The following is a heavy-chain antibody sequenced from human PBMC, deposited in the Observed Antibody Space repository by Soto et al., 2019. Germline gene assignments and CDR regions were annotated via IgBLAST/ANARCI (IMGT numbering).Heavy chain of an antibody. CDR1: GFTFSSYG. D-gene: IGHD6-6*01. CDR3: AREGGSSSFDY. CDR2: IWYDGSNK. V-gene: IGHV3-33*01. J-gene: IGHJ4*02. Sequence: QVQLVESGGGVVQPGWSLRLSCAASGFTFSSYGMHWVRQAPGKGLEWVAVIWYDGSNKYYADSVKGRFTISRDNSKNTLYLQMNSLRAEDTAVYYCAREGGSSSFDYWGQGTLVTVSS.